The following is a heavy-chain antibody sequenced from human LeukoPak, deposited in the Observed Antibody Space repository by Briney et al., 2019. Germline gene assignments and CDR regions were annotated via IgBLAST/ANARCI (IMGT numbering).Heavy chain of an antibody. J-gene: IGHJ5*02. CDR3: AKETEYYYGSGSFDP. D-gene: IGHD3-10*01. CDR1: GFTFSSYG. Sequence: PGGSLRFSCAASGFTFSSYGMHWVRQAPGQGLEWVAVIFYDGSNKYYTDSVKGRFTISRDNSENTLYLQMISLRAEDTAVYYCAKETEYYYGSGSFDPWGQGTLVTVSS. CDR2: IFYDGSNK. V-gene: IGHV3-30*18.